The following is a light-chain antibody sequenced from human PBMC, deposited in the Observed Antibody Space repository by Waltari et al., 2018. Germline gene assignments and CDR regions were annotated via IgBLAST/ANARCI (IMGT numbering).Light chain of an antibody. J-gene: IGLJ2*01. Sequence: QAALTQPPSMSGSPGQSVTISCTGTSSDIGGYNRVSWYQQNPGKVPKLIIYEVSQRPSGVSDRFSGSKSGNTASLTISGLQAEDEADYYCSSNGGSKTYIFGGGTRLTVL. CDR3: SSNGGSKTYI. V-gene: IGLV2-8*01. CDR2: EVS. CDR1: SSDIGGYNR.